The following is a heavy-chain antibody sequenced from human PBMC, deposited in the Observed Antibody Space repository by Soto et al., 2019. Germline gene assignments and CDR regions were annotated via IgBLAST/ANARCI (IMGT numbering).Heavy chain of an antibody. CDR3: ARAVPSYYYDSSGYLDY. J-gene: IGHJ4*02. V-gene: IGHV4-61*01. CDR1: GGSVSSGSYY. D-gene: IGHD3-22*01. CDR2: IYYSGST. Sequence: PSETLSLTCTVSGGSVSSGSYYWSWIRQPPGKGLEWIGYIYYSGSTNYNPSLKSRVTISVDTSKNQFSLKLSSVTAADTAVYYCARAVPSYYYDSSGYLDYWGQGXLVTVSS.